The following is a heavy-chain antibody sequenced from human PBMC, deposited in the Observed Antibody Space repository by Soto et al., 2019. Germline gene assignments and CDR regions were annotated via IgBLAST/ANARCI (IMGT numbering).Heavy chain of an antibody. V-gene: IGHV3-66*01. CDR2: MYMDGRT. CDR1: SDAVKTDY. CDR3: STEAWDTAWRPMDS. J-gene: IGHJ6*02. D-gene: IGHD1-26*01. Sequence: PGGSLRLSCVFSSDAVKTDYMMWVRQAPGRGPEWLSMMYMDGRTHYADSIRGRFIISQDGPRHTLYLQMQNLRVEDTGVYYCSTEAWDTAWRPMDSWGLGISVTVAS.